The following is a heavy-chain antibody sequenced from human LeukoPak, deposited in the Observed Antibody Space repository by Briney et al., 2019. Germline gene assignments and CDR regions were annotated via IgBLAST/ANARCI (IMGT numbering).Heavy chain of an antibody. J-gene: IGHJ3*02. D-gene: IGHD2-15*01. CDR3: ARGRYCSADICSGGDAFDI. V-gene: IGHV4-4*07. CDR2: IYTRGST. Sequence: SETLSLTCTVSGGSINNYYWSWIRQPVGKGLEWIGRIYTRGSTNYNPSLKSRVTMSVDTSKNQFSLKLSSVTAADTAVYYCARGRYCSADICSGGDAFDIWGQGTMVSVSS. CDR1: GGSINNYY.